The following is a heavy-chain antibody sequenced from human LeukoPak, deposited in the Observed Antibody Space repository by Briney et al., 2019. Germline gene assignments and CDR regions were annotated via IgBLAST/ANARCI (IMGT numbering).Heavy chain of an antibody. Sequence: PSEALSLICTVSGGSISGYYWTWVRQPPGKGLEWIGYIYYNGRTNYNPSLESRVTMSVDTSKNQFSLKVSSVTAADTAVYYCATTSGIVARDYWGQGTLVTVSS. CDR3: ATTSGIVARDY. V-gene: IGHV4-59*01. CDR2: IYYNGRT. J-gene: IGHJ4*02. CDR1: GGSISGYY. D-gene: IGHD3-22*01.